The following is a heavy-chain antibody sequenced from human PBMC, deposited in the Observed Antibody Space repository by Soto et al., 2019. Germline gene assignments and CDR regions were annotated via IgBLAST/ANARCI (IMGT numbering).Heavy chain of an antibody. V-gene: IGHV3-48*03. CDR2: IGRTGTTI. CDR3: ATHAPWVRAKHI. Sequence: GGSLRLSCAASGFTFSNYEMNWVRQAPGKGLEWVSYIGRTGTTIYYADSVKGRFTISRDNAKNSLYLQMDSLRPEDTAVYYCATHAPWVRAKHIWGQGTLVTVSS. J-gene: IGHJ3*02. CDR1: GFTFSNYE.